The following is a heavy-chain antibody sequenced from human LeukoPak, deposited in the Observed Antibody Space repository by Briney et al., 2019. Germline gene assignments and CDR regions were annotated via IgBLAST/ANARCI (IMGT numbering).Heavy chain of an antibody. D-gene: IGHD7-27*01. CDR3: ARKTLTGDPYYFDY. CDR1: GYTFTSYG. J-gene: IGHJ4*02. V-gene: IGHV1-18*01. Sequence: ASVKVSCKASGYTFTSYGISWVRQAPGQGLEWKGWISAYNGNTNYAQKLQGRVTMTTDTSTSTAYMELRSLRSDDTAVYYCARKTLTGDPYYFDYWGQGTLVTVSS. CDR2: ISAYNGNT.